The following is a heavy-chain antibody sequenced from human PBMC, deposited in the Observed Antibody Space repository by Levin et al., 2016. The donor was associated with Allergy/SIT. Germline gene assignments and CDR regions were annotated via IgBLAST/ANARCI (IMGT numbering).Heavy chain of an antibody. CDR3: ARDWLGGSYYLDY. CDR1: GFTFSSYG. V-gene: IGHV3-33*01. D-gene: IGHD1-26*01. Sequence: GESLKISCAASGFTFSSYGMHWVRQAPGKGLEWVAVIWYDGSNKYYADSVKGRFTISRDNSKNTLYLQMNSLRAEDTAVYYCARDWLGGSYYLDYWGQGTLVTVSS. J-gene: IGHJ4*02. CDR2: IWYDGSNK.